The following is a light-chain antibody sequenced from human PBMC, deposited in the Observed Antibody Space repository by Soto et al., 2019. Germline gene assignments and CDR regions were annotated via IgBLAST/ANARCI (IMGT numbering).Light chain of an antibody. CDR1: QSVSSN. CDR2: GAS. J-gene: IGKJ1*01. V-gene: IGKV3-15*01. Sequence: EIVMTQSPATLSVSPGERATLSCRGNQSVSSNLAWYQQKPGQAPRLLIYGASTRATGIPARFSGSGSGTEFTLTISSLQSEDFAVYYCQQYNNWPPWTFGQGTKVDIK. CDR3: QQYNNWPPWT.